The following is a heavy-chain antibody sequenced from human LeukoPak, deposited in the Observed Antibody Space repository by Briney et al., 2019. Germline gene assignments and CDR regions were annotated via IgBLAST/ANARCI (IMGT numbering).Heavy chain of an antibody. V-gene: IGHV3-48*03. D-gene: IGHD3-16*01. CDR1: GFTFSSYE. Sequence: PGGSLRLSCAASGFTFSSYEMNWVRQAPGKGLEWVSYISSSGSTIYYADSAKGRFTISRDNSKNTLYLQMTSLKAEDTGVYYCAREFDYGTLPGPCWGPGTLVIVSS. J-gene: IGHJ4*02. CDR3: AREFDYGTLPGPC. CDR2: ISSSGSTI.